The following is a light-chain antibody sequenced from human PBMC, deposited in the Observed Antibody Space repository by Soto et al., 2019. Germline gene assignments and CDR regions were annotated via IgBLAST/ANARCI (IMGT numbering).Light chain of an antibody. Sequence: AIQLTQSPSSLSASVGDRVTITCRANQDISYYLAWYQQKPGKAPKLLIYAASTLQSGVPSRFSGSGSGTDFTLTISCLQSEDFATYYCQQYYSYPPTFGPGTKVDIK. CDR2: AAS. J-gene: IGKJ3*01. V-gene: IGKV1-8*01. CDR3: QQYYSYPPT. CDR1: QDISYY.